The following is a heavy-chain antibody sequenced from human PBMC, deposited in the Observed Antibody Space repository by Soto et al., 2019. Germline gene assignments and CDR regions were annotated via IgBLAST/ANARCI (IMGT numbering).Heavy chain of an antibody. J-gene: IGHJ6*02. CDR1: GDSVPSNSAA. CDR2: TYYRSKWYN. V-gene: IGHV6-1*01. CDR3: AREESVVVPAAIDYYYYYGMDV. D-gene: IGHD2-2*01. Sequence: PSQTLPLTCAISGDSVPSNSAAWNWIRQSPSRGLEWLGRTYYRSKWYNDYAVSVKSRITINPDTSKNQFSLQLNSVTPEDTAVYYCAREESVVVPAAIDYYYYYGMDVWGQGTTVTVSS.